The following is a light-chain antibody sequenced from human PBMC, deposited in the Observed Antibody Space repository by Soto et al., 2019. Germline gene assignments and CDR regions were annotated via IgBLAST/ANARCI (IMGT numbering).Light chain of an antibody. V-gene: IGLV2-14*01. Sequence: QSVLTQPRSVSGSPGQSVTISCTGTSSDVGRYDYVSWYQQYPGEAPKLIIYEVSNRPSGVSNRFSGSKSGNTASLTISGLQAEDEADYYCSSYTSSSPYVFGTGTKVTVL. CDR2: EVS. CDR1: SSDVGRYDY. CDR3: SSYTSSSPYV. J-gene: IGLJ1*01.